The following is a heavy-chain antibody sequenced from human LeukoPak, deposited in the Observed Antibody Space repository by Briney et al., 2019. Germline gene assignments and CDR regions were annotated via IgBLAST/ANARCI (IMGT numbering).Heavy chain of an antibody. V-gene: IGHV4-59*01. Sequence: PSETLSPTCTVFGGSISSYYWSWIRQPPGKGLEWFGYIYYSGSTNYNPSRKSQATISIDTSKTQFSLKLSSVTAADTAVYYCARGGGSYTNWYFDLWGRGTLVTVSP. J-gene: IGHJ2*01. CDR3: ARGGGSYTNWYFDL. D-gene: IGHD1-26*01. CDR1: GGSISSYY. CDR2: IYYSGST.